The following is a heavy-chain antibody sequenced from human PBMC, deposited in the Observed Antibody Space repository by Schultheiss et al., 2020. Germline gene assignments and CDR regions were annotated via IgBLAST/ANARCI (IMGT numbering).Heavy chain of an antibody. J-gene: IGHJ5*02. CDR3: ARAPKPLAARRQDNWFDP. V-gene: IGHV3-30-3*01. D-gene: IGHD6-6*01. CDR1: GFTFSSYA. CDR2: ISYDGSNK. Sequence: GGSLRLSCAASGFTFSSYAMHWVRQAPGKGLEWVAVISYDGSNKYYADSVKGRFTISRDNSKNTLYLQMNSLRAEDTAVYYCARAPKPLAARRQDNWFDPWGQGTLVTVSS.